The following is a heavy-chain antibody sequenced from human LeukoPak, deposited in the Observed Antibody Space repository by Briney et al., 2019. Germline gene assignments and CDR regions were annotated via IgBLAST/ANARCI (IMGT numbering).Heavy chain of an antibody. CDR2: NYYRGST. CDR1: GGSIISYY. CDR3: ARVETRDGYNYGYLDY. Sequence: SETLSLTCTCSGGSIISYYLSWIRQPPCKGLEWIGDNYYRGSTNYNPSLKSRVTISVDTSKNQFSLKLSSVTAADTAVYYCARVETRDGYNYGYLDYWGQGTLVTVSS. J-gene: IGHJ4*02. V-gene: IGHV4-59*01. D-gene: IGHD5-24*01.